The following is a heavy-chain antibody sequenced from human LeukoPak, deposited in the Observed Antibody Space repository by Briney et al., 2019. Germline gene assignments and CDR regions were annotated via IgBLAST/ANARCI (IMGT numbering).Heavy chain of an antibody. J-gene: IGHJ4*02. Sequence: GGSLRLSCAASGFTFSSYAMHWVRQAPGKGLEWVAVISYDGSNKYYADSVKGRFTISRDNAKNSLYLQMNSLRAEDTAVCYCAREAGGITGTTVRLDYWGQGTLVTVSS. CDR1: GFTFSSYA. CDR2: ISYDGSNK. V-gene: IGHV3-30-3*01. D-gene: IGHD1-7*01. CDR3: AREAGGITGTTVRLDY.